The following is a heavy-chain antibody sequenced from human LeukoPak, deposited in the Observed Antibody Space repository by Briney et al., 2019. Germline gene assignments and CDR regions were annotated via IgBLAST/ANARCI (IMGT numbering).Heavy chain of an antibody. CDR1: GFTFSSYA. CDR2: ISGSGGST. D-gene: IGHD4-23*01. J-gene: IGHJ4*02. CDR3: TKDQGGNFGPFDY. Sequence: GGSLRLSCAASGFTFSSYAMSWVRQAPGKGLEWVSAISGSGGSTYYADSVKGRFTISRDNSKNTLYLQMSSLRAEDTGVYYCTKDQGGNFGPFDYWGQGTLVAVSS. V-gene: IGHV3-23*01.